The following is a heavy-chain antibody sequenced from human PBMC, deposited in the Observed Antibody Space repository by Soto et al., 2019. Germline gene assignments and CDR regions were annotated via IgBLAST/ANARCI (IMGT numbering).Heavy chain of an antibody. V-gene: IGHV3-23*01. CDR2: ISYNGGGT. D-gene: IGHD3-22*01. Sequence: GGSLRLSCAASGFTFSRYAMTWARQAPGKGLEWVSAISYNGGGTYYVDSVKGRFTVSRDNSKNTLYLQMHSLRAEDTAVYYCAKDRGTSDSNGYSSTHTDTWGQGDAVTISS. J-gene: IGHJ4*02. CDR3: AKDRGTSDSNGYSSTHTDT. CDR1: GFTFSRYA.